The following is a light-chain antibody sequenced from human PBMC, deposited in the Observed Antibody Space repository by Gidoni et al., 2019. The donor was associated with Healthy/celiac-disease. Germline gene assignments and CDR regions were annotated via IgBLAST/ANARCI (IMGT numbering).Light chain of an antibody. CDR3: RQSYSTPYT. Sequence: DIQMTQSPASLSASVGDRVTITCRASQSISSYLNWYQQKPGKAPKRLIYDASILQSGVPSKFSGSGSATNFTLTISSLQPEDFATYYCRQSYSTPYTFGQGTKLEIK. J-gene: IGKJ2*01. CDR2: DAS. V-gene: IGKV1-39*01. CDR1: QSISSY.